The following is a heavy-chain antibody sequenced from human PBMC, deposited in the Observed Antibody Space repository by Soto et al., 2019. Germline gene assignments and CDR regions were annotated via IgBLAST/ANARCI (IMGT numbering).Heavy chain of an antibody. J-gene: IGHJ4*02. V-gene: IGHV1-18*01. CDR3: AVRGSDTSKGLLG. Sequence: QVQLVQSGGEVREPGASVKDSCKASGYSFLYYAISWVRQAPGQGLEWLGWISPYNANTKYGERVQGRVTITTDTATSTAYLELRSLTSDDTAVYYCAVRGSDTSKGLLGWGQGTLVTVSS. CDR1: GYSFLYYA. D-gene: IGHD6-19*01. CDR2: ISPYNANT.